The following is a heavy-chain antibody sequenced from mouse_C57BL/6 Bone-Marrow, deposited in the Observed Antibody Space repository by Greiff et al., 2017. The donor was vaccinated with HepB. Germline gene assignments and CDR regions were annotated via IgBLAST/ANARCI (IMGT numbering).Heavy chain of an antibody. CDR3: ARRLDYFDY. CDR2: INPGSGGT. D-gene: IGHD6-1*01. V-gene: IGHV1-54*01. J-gene: IGHJ2*01. Sequence: VQLQQSGAELVRPGTSVKVSCKASGYAFTNYLIEWVKQRPGQGLEWIGVINPGSGGTNYNEKFKGKATLTADKSSSTAYMQLSSLTSEDSAVYVCARRLDYFDYWGQGTTLTVSS. CDR1: GYAFTNYL.